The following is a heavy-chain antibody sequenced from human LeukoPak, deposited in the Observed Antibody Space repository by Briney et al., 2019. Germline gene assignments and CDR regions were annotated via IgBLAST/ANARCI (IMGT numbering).Heavy chain of an antibody. Sequence: ASVKVSCKASGYTFTSYDINWVRQATGQGLEWMGWMNPNSVNTGYAQKFQGRVTMTRNTSISTAYMELSRLRSEETPVSYSGSGAAAPRGLSSTSWRLKWFDLWGQGTVVTVSS. V-gene: IGHV1-8*01. CDR3: GSGAAAPRGLSSTSWRLKWFDL. D-gene: IGHD2-2*01. J-gene: IGHJ5*02. CDR2: MNPNSVNT. CDR1: GYTFTSYD.